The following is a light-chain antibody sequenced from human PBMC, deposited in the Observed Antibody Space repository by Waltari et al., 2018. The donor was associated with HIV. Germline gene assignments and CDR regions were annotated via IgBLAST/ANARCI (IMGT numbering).Light chain of an antibody. CDR1: QSLVHSDGNTY. CDR3: MEGTHWPLT. CDR2: KVS. J-gene: IGKJ4*01. V-gene: IGKV2-30*02. Sequence: DVVMTQSPLSLPVTLGQPASISCRSSQSLVHSDGNTYLNWFQQRPGQSPRRLIYKVSNRDSWVPDRVSGSGSGTDFTLKISRVEAEDVGVYYCMEGTHWPLTFGGGTKVEIK.